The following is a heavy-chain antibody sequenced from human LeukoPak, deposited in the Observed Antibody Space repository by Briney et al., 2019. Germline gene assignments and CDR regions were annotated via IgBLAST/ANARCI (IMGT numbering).Heavy chain of an antibody. J-gene: IGHJ4*02. CDR3: TRELSPYGDYYYFDY. V-gene: IGHV3-49*04. CDR2: IRSKAYGGTT. D-gene: IGHD4-17*01. Sequence: GGSLRLSCTASGFTFGDYAMSWVRQAPGKGLEWVGFIRSKAYGGTTEYAASAKGRFTISRDDSKSIAYLQMNSLKTEDTAVYYCTRELSPYGDYYYFDYWGQGTLVTVSS. CDR1: GFTFGDYA.